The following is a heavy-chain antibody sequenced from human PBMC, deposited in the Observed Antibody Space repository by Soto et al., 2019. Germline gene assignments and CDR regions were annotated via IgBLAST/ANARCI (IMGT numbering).Heavy chain of an antibody. D-gene: IGHD2-2*01. CDR1: EFTVSNTY. V-gene: IGHV3-53*02. CDR3: ARALPVAKGGFDP. J-gene: IGHJ5*02. CDR2: IYTAGGT. Sequence: EVQLVETGGGLIQPGGSLRLSCAASEFTVSNTYMTWVRQPPGKGLECVSVIYTAGGTNYADSVKGRFIISRDNSKNTLYLQMNSLRAEDTAVYYCARALPVAKGGFDPWGQGTLVTVSS.